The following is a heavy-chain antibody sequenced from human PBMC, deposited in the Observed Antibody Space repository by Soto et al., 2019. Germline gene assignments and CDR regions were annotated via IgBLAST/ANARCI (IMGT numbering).Heavy chain of an antibody. J-gene: IGHJ3*02. CDR1: GGSISSGDYY. CDR2: IYDSGST. D-gene: IGHD3-22*01. CDR3: AREERVDYYYSSGCYWVGAFDI. V-gene: IGHV4-30-4*01. Sequence: PSETLSLTCTVSGGSISSGDYYWCWIRQPPGKGLEWIGYIYDSGSTYYNPSLKSRVTISVDTSKNQFSLKLSSVTAADTAVYYCAREERVDYYYSSGCYWVGAFDIWGQGTMVTVSS.